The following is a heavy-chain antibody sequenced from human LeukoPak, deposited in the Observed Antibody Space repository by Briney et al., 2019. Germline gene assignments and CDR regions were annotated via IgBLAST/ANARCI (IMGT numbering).Heavy chain of an antibody. CDR2: ISFDGSNK. J-gene: IGHJ4*02. V-gene: IGHV3-30*18. D-gene: IGHD5-18*01. Sequence: GGSLRLSCAASGFTFSSYGMHWVRQAPGKGLEWVAVISFDGSNKYYAGSVKGRFTISRDNSKNTLYLQMNSLRAEDTAVYYCAKSEPVQLWLLDYWGQGTLVTVSS. CDR1: GFTFSSYG. CDR3: AKSEPVQLWLLDY.